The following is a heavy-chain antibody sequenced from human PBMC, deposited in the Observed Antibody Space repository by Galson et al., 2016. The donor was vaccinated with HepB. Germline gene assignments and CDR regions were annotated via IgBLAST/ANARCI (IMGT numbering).Heavy chain of an antibody. J-gene: IGHJ6*02. V-gene: IGHV4-59*01. D-gene: IGHD2-21*01. Sequence: TLSLTCTVSGGSISSYFWTWIRQPPGKGLEWIGHNYYTGNTYYNPSLKSRATISLDMSKNQFSLKLTSVTAADTAVYYCARAGAVAGFYGMGVWGQGATVTVSS. CDR2: NYYTGNT. CDR1: GGSISSYF. CDR3: ARAGAVAGFYGMGV.